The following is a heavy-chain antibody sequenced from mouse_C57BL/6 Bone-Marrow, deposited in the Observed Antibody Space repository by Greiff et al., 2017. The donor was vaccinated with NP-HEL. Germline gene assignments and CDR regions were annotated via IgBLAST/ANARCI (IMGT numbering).Heavy chain of an antibody. J-gene: IGHJ4*01. V-gene: IGHV14-2*01. CDR3: ARGSTVVATDYAMDY. CDR2: IDPEDGET. Sequence: DVKLVESGAELVKPGASVKLSCTASGFNIKDYYMHWVKQRTEQGLEWIGRIDPEDGETKYAPKFQGKATITADTSSNTAYLQISSLTSEDTAVYYCARGSTVVATDYAMDYWGQGTSVTVSS. D-gene: IGHD1-1*01. CDR1: GFNIKDYY.